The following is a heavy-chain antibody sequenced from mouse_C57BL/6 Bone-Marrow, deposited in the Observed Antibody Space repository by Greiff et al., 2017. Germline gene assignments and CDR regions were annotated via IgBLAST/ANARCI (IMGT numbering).Heavy chain of an antibody. Sequence: EVQVVESGGDLVKPGGSLKLSCAASGFTFSSYGMSWVRQTPDKRLEWVATISSGGSYTYYPDSVKGRFTISRDNAKNTLYLQMSSLKSEDTAMYCGASLITTVWGYWGQGTTLTVSS. CDR2: ISSGGSYT. J-gene: IGHJ2*01. CDR1: GFTFSSYG. D-gene: IGHD1-1*01. V-gene: IGHV5-6*01. CDR3: ASLITTVWGY.